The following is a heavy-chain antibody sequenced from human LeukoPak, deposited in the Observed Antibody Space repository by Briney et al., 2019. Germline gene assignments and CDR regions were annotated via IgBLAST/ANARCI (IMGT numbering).Heavy chain of an antibody. J-gene: IGHJ3*02. V-gene: IGHV4-28*01. CDR1: GYSISSGNW. D-gene: IGHD1-26*01. CDR2: IYYSGST. CDR3: AVVGATIRDAFDI. Sequence: SDTLSLTCAVSGYSISSGNWWAWIRQPPGKGLEWIGYIYYSGSTNYNPSLKSRVTISVDTSKNQFSLKLSSVTAADTAVYYCAVVGATIRDAFDIWGQGTMVTVSS.